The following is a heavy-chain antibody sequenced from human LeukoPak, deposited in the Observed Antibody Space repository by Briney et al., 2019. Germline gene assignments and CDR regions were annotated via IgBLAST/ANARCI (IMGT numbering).Heavy chain of an antibody. CDR1: GGSISSYY. Sequence: SETLSLTCTVSGGSISSYYWSWIRQPRGKGLEWIGYIYYSGSGSTNYNPSLKSRVTISVDTSKKQFSLKLSSVTAADTAVYFCARRIGVATTLDYWGQGTLVTVSS. V-gene: IGHV4-59*12. J-gene: IGHJ4*02. D-gene: IGHD6-19*01. CDR2: IYYSGSGST. CDR3: ARRIGVATTLDY.